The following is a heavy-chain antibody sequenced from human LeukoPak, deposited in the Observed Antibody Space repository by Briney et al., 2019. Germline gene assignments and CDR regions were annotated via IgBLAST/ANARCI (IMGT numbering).Heavy chain of an antibody. J-gene: IGHJ4*02. CDR3: ARVPATGTQFDY. CDR2: INIDGSSI. D-gene: IGHD6-13*01. Sequence: GGSLRLSCTASRLTFNNYWMHWVRQAPGKGLVWVSRINIDGSSISYADSVKGRFTISGDNAKSTLYLQMNSLRAEDAALYYCARVPATGTQFDYWGQGTLVTVSS. V-gene: IGHV3-74*01. CDR1: RLTFNNYW.